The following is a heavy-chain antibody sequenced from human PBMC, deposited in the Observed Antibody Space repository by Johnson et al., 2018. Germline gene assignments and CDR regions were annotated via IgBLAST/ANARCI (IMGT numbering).Heavy chain of an antibody. CDR2: ISYDGSNK. D-gene: IGHD1-14*01. CDR1: GFTFSSYA. CDR3: ARALLPVGAFDI. V-gene: IGHV3-30-3*01. Sequence: QVQLVQSGGGVVQPGRSRRLSCAASGFTFSSYAMHWVRQAPGKGLEWVAVISYDGSNKYYADSVKGRFTISRDNSKNTLYLQMDSLRAEDTAVDYCARALLPVGAFDIWGQGTMVTVSS. J-gene: IGHJ3*02.